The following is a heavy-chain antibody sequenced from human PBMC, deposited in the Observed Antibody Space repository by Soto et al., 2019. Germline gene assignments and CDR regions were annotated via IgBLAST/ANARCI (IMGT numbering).Heavy chain of an antibody. J-gene: IGHJ4*02. CDR2: ISGSGGST. CDR1: GFTFSSYA. Sequence: PGGSLRLSCAASGFTFSSYAMSWVRQAPGKGLEWVSAISGSGGSTYYADSVKGRFTISRDNSKNTLYLQMNSLRAEDTAVYYCAKAEGIVYGGPNCEYWGQGTLVTVSS. CDR3: AKAEGIVYGGPNCEY. V-gene: IGHV3-23*01. D-gene: IGHD4-17*01.